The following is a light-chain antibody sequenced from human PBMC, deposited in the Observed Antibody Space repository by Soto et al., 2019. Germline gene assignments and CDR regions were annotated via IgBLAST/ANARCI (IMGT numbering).Light chain of an antibody. CDR2: GAS. V-gene: IGKV3-20*01. CDR3: QQDGSSPPYT. J-gene: IGKJ2*01. Sequence: EIVLTQSPGTLSLSPGERATLSCRASHSVSSRYLTWYQQKPGQAPRLLIYGASSRATGIPDRFSGSGSGTDFTLTISRLEPEDFAVYYCQQDGSSPPYTFGQGTKLEIK. CDR1: HSVSSRY.